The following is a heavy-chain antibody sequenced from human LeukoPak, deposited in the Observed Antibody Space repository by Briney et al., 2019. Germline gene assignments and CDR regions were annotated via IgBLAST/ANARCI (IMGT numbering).Heavy chain of an antibody. CDR1: GFGFSSSV. J-gene: IGHJ4*02. CDR2: ISHDGSDK. D-gene: IGHD4-23*01. CDR3: ARDGNSPADY. Sequence: GMSLRLSCAVPGFGFSSSVVHWIRQGQGKGLEWVAVISHDGSDKFYADSVKGRFTIPRDNSNNILYLQMNNLRPEDTAVYYCARDGNSPADYWGQGTLVTVSS. V-gene: IGHV3-30*03.